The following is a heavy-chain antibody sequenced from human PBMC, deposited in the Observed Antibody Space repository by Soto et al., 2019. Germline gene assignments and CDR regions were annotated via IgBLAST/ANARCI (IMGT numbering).Heavy chain of an antibody. J-gene: IGHJ3*02. CDR3: ARDPKELRNAFDI. CDR2: ISYDGSNK. D-gene: IGHD1-26*01. CDR1: GFTFSSYA. V-gene: IGHV3-30-3*01. Sequence: TGGSLRLSCAASGFTFSSYAMHWVRQAPGKGLEWVAVISYDGSNKYYADSVKGRFTISRDNSKNTLYLQMNSLRAEDTAVYYCARDPKELRNAFDIWGQGTLVTVSS.